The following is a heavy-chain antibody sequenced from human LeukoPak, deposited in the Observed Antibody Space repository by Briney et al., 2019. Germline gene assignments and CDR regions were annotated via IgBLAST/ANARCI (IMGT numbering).Heavy chain of an antibody. CDR2: INPNSDGT. CDR3: ARGIRSGWFYYYYYYMDV. D-gene: IGHD6-19*01. V-gene: IGHV1-2*02. CDR1: GYTFTGYY. J-gene: IGHJ6*03. Sequence: ASVKVSCKASGYTFTGYYMHWVRQAPGQGLEWMGWINPNSDGTNYAQKFQGRVTMTRNTSISTAYMELSSLRSEDTAVYYCARGIRSGWFYYYYYYMDVWGKGTTVTISS.